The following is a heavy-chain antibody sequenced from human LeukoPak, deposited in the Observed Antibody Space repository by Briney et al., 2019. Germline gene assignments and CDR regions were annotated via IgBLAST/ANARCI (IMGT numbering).Heavy chain of an antibody. CDR1: GYTFTGYY. CDR2: INPNSGGT. CDR3: ARDGWGYYDSSGYYS. D-gene: IGHD3-22*01. V-gene: IGHV1-2*02. Sequence: ASVKVSCKASGYTFTGYYMHWVRQAPGQGLEWMGWINPNSGGTNYAQKFQGRVTMTRDTSISTAYMELSRLRFDDAAVYYCARDGWGYYDSSGYYSWGQGTLVTVSS. J-gene: IGHJ4*02.